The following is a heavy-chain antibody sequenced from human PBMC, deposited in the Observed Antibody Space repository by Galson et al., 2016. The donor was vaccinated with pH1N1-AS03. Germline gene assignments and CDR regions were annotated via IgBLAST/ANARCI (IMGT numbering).Heavy chain of an antibody. Sequence: SVKVSCKASGGTFSTYVFNWVRLAPGQGLEWMGGIIPLFGTINYAQKFQGRVTITADESSTTVYMELTSLRSGDTAVYYCASDRNTALDTYHQSYGMDVWGQGTTVTVSS. V-gene: IGHV1-69*13. D-gene: IGHD5-18*01. CDR2: IIPLFGTI. J-gene: IGHJ6*02. CDR3: ASDRNTALDTYHQSYGMDV. CDR1: GGTFSTYV.